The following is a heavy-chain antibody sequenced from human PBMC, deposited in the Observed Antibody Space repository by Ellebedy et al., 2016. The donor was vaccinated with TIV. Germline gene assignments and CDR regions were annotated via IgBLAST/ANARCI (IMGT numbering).Heavy chain of an antibody. CDR3: ARRYHGILGAAEREWIDY. CDR2: IYPGDSDT. V-gene: IGHV5-51*01. D-gene: IGHD1-26*01. Sequence: GESLKISXKGSGYSFTRYWIGWVRQMPGKGLEWMGIIYPGDSDTRYSPSFQGQVTISADRSISTAYLQWSSLKASDTAMYYCARRYHGILGAAEREWIDYWGQGTLVTVSS. J-gene: IGHJ4*02. CDR1: GYSFTRYW.